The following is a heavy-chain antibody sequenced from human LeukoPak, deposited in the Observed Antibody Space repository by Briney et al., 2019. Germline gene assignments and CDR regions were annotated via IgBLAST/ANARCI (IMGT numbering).Heavy chain of an antibody. CDR1: EFTFSTYS. D-gene: IGHD2-15*01. CDR2: IWYDGSNK. J-gene: IGHJ4*02. Sequence: GGSLRLSCAASEFTFSTYSMNWVRQAPGKGLEWVALIWYDGSNKYYADSVKGRFTISRDNSKNTVYLQMNSLRAEDTAVYYCASRRGGIVGDYWGQGTLVTVSS. V-gene: IGHV3-33*08. CDR3: ASRRGGIVGDY.